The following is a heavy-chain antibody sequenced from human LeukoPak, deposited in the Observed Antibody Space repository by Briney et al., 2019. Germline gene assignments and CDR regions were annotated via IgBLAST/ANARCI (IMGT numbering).Heavy chain of an antibody. CDR2: ISSNSDNT. CDR1: GYTFTSYG. Sequence: ASVKVSCKATGYTFTSYGISWVRQAPGQGLKWMGWISSNSDNTNYAQKLQGRVTMTTDTSTSTAYMELRSLRSDDTALYFCARDWGSIKVIADYWGQGTLVTVSS. V-gene: IGHV1-18*01. J-gene: IGHJ4*02. D-gene: IGHD7-27*01. CDR3: ARDWGSIKVIADY.